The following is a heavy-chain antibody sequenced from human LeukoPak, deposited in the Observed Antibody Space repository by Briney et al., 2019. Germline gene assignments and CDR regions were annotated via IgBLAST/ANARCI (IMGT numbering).Heavy chain of an antibody. J-gene: IGHJ4*02. D-gene: IGHD5-18*01. CDR3: ARAQGYSYGNTLDY. V-gene: IGHV4-30-2*01. Sequence: SETLSLTCAVSGGSISSGGYSWSWIRQPPGKGLGWVGYIYHSGSTYSNPSLQSQITISVDRSKNQFSLKLSSVTAADTAVYYCARAQGYSYGNTLDYWGQGTLVTVSS. CDR2: IYHSGST. CDR1: GGSISSGGYS.